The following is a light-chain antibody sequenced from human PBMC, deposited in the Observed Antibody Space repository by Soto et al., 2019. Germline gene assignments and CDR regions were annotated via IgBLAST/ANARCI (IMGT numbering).Light chain of an antibody. CDR3: TAWDDSLGGHVV. CDR2: RNN. Sequence: QSVLTQPPSASGTPGQTVTISCSGSSSNISSNYVYWYQQLPGTAPKILIYRNNQRPSGVPGRFSGSKSGTSASLAISGLRSEDEADYYCTAWDDSLGGHVVFGGGTKLTVL. J-gene: IGLJ2*01. CDR1: SSNISSNY. V-gene: IGLV1-47*01.